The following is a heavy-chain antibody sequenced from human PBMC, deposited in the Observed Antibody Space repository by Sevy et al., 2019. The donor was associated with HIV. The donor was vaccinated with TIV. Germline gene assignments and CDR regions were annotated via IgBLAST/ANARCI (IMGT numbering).Heavy chain of an antibody. CDR2: IKADGSDK. CDR1: GFTFSANW. Sequence: GGSLRLSCAASGFTFSANWMNWVRQAPGKGLEWVANIKADGSDKHYVDSVEGRFTISRDNAKNLLFLQMNSLRVEDTAVYYCAHDTFGRFGSWGQGTLVTVSS. CDR3: AHDTFGRFGS. V-gene: IGHV3-7*01. D-gene: IGHD3-16*01. J-gene: IGHJ4*02.